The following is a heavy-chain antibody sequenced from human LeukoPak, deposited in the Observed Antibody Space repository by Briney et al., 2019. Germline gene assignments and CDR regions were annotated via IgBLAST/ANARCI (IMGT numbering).Heavy chain of an antibody. CDR2: INHSGST. Sequence: KPSETLSLTCAVYGGSFSAYYWSWIRQPPGKGLEWIGEINHSGSTNYNPSLKSRVTISVDTSKNQFSLKLSSVTAADTAVYYCARGRGVGSGKEMTRKGAFDIWGQGTMVTVSS. CDR3: ARGRGVGSGKEMTRKGAFDI. V-gene: IGHV4-34*01. CDR1: GGSFSAYY. J-gene: IGHJ3*02. D-gene: IGHD2-15*01.